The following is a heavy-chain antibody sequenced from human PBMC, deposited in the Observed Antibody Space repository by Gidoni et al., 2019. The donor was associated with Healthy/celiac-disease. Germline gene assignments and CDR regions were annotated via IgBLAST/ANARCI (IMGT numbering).Heavy chain of an antibody. V-gene: IGHV3-9*01. CDR1: GFTFDDYA. CDR3: AKDMGGDYYGSGSYGLDV. CDR2: ISWNSGSI. J-gene: IGHJ6*02. D-gene: IGHD3-10*01. Sequence: EVQLVESGGGLVQPGRSLRLSCAASGFTFDDYAMHWVRQAPGKGLEWVSGISWNSGSIGYADSVEGRFTISRDNAKNSLYLQMNSLRAEDTALYYCAKDMGGDYYGSGSYGLDVWGQGTTVTVSS.